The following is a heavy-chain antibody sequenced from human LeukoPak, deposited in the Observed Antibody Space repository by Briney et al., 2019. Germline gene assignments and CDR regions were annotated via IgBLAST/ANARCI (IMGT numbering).Heavy chain of an antibody. CDR3: ARGKVVPAASRAGGFDY. CDR2: INHSGST. J-gene: IGHJ4*02. CDR1: GGTFSGYY. Sequence: SETLSLTRAVYGGTFSGYYWNWIRQPPGKGLEWIGDINHSGSTNYNPSLKSRVTISVDTSRNQFSLKLRSVTAADTAVYYCARGKVVPAASRAGGFDYWGQGTLVTVSS. V-gene: IGHV4-34*01. D-gene: IGHD2-2*01.